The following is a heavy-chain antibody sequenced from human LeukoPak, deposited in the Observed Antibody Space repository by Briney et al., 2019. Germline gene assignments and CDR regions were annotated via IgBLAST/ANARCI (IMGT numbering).Heavy chain of an antibody. Sequence: PSETLSLTCTVSGGSISSYYWSWIRQPSGKGLEWIGYIYYSGSTNYNPSLKSRVTISVDTSKNQFSLKLSSVTAADTAVYYCARDLYYYDSSGPNDYYYYGMDVWGQGTTVTVSS. CDR1: GGSISSYY. V-gene: IGHV4-59*01. J-gene: IGHJ6*02. CDR3: ARDLYYYDSSGPNDYYYYGMDV. CDR2: IYYSGST. D-gene: IGHD3-22*01.